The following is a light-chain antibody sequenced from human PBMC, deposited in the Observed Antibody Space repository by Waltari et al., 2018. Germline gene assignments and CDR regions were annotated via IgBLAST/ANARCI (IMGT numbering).Light chain of an antibody. CDR2: EVS. Sequence: DIQMTQSPPTLSASVGDRVTITCRASGRLNTWLAWYQQKPGRAPNLLIHEVSTLEDGVPSRFSGSGSETEFTLTISSLQPDDFATYYCQQYNSRSSFGQGTKLDIK. J-gene: IGKJ2*01. CDR3: QQYNSRSS. CDR1: GRLNTW. V-gene: IGKV1-5*01.